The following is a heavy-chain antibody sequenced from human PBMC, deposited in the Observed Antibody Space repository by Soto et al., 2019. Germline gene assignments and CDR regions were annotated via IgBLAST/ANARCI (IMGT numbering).Heavy chain of an antibody. CDR3: ARLSYDFWSGFYRPGFDF. CDR1: GGSFSSSVYF. D-gene: IGHD3-3*01. V-gene: IGHV4-39*01. CDR2: ISDSGNT. Sequence: LSLTCTVSGGSFSSSVYFWACVRQPPGKGLEWIASISDSGNTYSNPSLKSRVVLSVDASKRQFSLRLRAVTAADRAVYYCARLSYDFWSGFYRPGFDFWGQGLLVTVSS. J-gene: IGHJ4*02.